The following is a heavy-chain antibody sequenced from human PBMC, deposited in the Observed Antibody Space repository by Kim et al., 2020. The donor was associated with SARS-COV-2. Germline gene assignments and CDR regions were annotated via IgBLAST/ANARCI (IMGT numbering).Heavy chain of an antibody. CDR1: GFTFDDYG. CDR3: ARGMGMGMIQTAGLDS. Sequence: GGSLRLSCAASGFTFDDYGMNWVRQAPGKGLEWVSGINWSGGSTGYGDSVKGRFTISRDNAKNSLLLQMNSLRVEDTALYYCARGMGMGMIQTAGLDSWGQETLVTVSS. V-gene: IGHV3-20*04. D-gene: IGHD3-16*01. CDR2: INWSGGST. J-gene: IGHJ5*01.